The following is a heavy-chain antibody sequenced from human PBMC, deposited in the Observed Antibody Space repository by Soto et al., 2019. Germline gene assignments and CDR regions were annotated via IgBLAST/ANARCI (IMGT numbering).Heavy chain of an antibody. CDR3: ARRADSWSGYYHLDF. V-gene: IGHV4-31*03. CDR2: IYYSGST. J-gene: IGHJ4*02. Sequence: TLSLTCTASGGSISSGGYYWNWIRQHPGKGLEWIGYIYYSGSTYYNPSLKSRVTISVDTSKNQFSLKLSSVTAADTAVYYCARRADSWSGYYHLDFWGQGTLVTVSS. CDR1: GGSISSGGYY. D-gene: IGHD3-3*01.